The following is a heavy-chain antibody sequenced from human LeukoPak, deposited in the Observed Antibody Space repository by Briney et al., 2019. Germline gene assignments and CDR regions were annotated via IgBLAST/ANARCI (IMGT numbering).Heavy chain of an antibody. CDR1: GGTFSSYA. J-gene: IGHJ4*02. D-gene: IGHD1-14*01. CDR2: IIPIFGTA. V-gene: IGHV1-69*05. CDR3: ARGLPGTFDY. Sequence: ASVKVSCKASGGTFSSYAISWVRQAPGQGLEWMGGIIPIFGTANYAQKLQGRVIMTTDTSTSTAYMELRSLRSDDTAVYYCARGLPGTFDYWGQGTLVTVSS.